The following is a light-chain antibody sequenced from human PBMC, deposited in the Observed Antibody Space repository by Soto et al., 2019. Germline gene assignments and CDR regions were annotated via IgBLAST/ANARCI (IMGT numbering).Light chain of an antibody. Sequence: DIQLTQSPSSLSASVGDTVTIICQASQEINFYLNWYQQKPGKAPKLLMHDTSKLETGVPSRFSGSRSGTDFTLTISSLQPEDLATYHCQQYDNRPFTFGGGTKVDIK. CDR1: QEINFY. J-gene: IGKJ4*01. V-gene: IGKV1-33*01. CDR2: DTS. CDR3: QQYDNRPFT.